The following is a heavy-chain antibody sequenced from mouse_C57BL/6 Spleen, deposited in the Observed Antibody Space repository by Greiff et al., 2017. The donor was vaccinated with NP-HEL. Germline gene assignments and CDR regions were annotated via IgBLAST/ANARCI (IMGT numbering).Heavy chain of an antibody. CDR1: GFSLRTLGLG. J-gene: IGHJ4*01. D-gene: IGHD1-1*01. Sequence: QVTLKECGPGILQPSQTPSLPCSFSGFSLRTLGLGVGWLRQPSGTGLEWLAHIWWDVDMYYNPALKSRLTISKDTSKNQVFLKIANVDTADTATYDCARIGGGTTVPHYYDMDYWGQGTSVTVSS. V-gene: IGHV8-8*01. CDR2: IWWDVDM. CDR3: ARIGGGTTVPHYYDMDY.